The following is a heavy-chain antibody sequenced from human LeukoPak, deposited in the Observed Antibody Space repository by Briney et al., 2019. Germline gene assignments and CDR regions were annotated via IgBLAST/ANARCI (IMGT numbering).Heavy chain of an antibody. J-gene: IGHJ4*02. V-gene: IGHV1-69*05. CDR2: IIPVFDTA. CDR1: GDTFSNYD. CDR3: ALSAEKQLVYFDF. Sequence: ASVKVSCKASGDTFSNYDVTWVRQAPGQGHEWMGRIIPVFDTAKYAQNFQGRVTMTTDESSSTAYMELYSLRSEDTAVYYCALSAEKQLVYFDFWGQGTLVTVSS. D-gene: IGHD6-13*01.